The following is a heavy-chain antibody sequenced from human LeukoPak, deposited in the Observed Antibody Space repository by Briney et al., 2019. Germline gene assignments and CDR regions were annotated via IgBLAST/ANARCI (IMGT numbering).Heavy chain of an antibody. CDR1: GYTFTSFG. CDR3: ARSRKGLRAPPRTNWFDP. Sequence: ASVKVSCKASGYTFTSFGINWVRQATGQGLEWMGWMNPNSGNTGYAQKFQGRVTMTRNTSISTAYMELSSLRSEDTAVYYCARSRKGLRAPPRTNWFDPWGQGTLVTVSS. CDR2: MNPNSGNT. D-gene: IGHD1-14*01. V-gene: IGHV1-8*01. J-gene: IGHJ5*02.